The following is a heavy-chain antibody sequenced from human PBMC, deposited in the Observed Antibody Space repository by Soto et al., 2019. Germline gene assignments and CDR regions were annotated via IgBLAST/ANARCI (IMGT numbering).Heavy chain of an antibody. J-gene: IGHJ4*02. CDR2: ISGFNGNT. D-gene: IGHD5-12*01. V-gene: IGHV1-18*01. Sequence: ASVKVSCKASGYTFNFYGITWVRQAPGQGLEWMRWISGFNGNTNYAQKLQGRVTMTTDTSTSTAYMELRSLRSDDTAVYYCARRPDIVATLDYWGQGTLVTVSS. CDR1: GYTFNFYG. CDR3: ARRPDIVATLDY.